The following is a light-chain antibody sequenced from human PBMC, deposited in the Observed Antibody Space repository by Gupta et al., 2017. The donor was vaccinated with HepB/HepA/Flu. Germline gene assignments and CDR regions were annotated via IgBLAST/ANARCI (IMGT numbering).Light chain of an antibody. CDR1: QSISSW. CDR2: KAS. J-gene: IGKJ1*01. Sequence: DIQMTQSPSTLSASVGDRVTITCRASQSISSWLAWYQQKPGKAPKLLIYKASSLESGVPSRFSGRGSGTECTLTISSLQTDDFATYYGQQYKRDPWTFGQGTKVEIK. CDR3: QQYKRDPWT. V-gene: IGKV1-5*03.